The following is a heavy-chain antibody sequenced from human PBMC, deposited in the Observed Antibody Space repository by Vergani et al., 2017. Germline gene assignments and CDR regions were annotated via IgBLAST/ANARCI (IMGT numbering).Heavy chain of an antibody. CDR2: IYTSGST. V-gene: IGHV4-61*02. J-gene: IGHJ6*03. Sequence: QVQLQESGPGLVQPSPTLSLTCTVSGGSISSGTYYWRWIRQPAGKGLEWIGRIYTSGSTNYNPSLKSRVTMSVDTSKNQFSLRLSSVTAADSAVYFCAVVRVDYYCYIDVWGKGTTVTVSS. CDR3: AVVRVDYYCYIDV. CDR1: GGSISSGTYY. D-gene: IGHD2-15*01.